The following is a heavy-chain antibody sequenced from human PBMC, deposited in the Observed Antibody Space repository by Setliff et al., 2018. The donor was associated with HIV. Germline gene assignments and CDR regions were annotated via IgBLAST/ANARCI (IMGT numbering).Heavy chain of an antibody. CDR1: GGSISSGGYY. CDR2: IYSSGIT. CDR3: ARDPYCPNTCYEDFTFDS. Sequence: SETLSLTCTVSGGSISSGGYYWSWIRQHPGKGLEWIGRIYSSGITNYNPSLKSRLTISLDTSKNQFSLQVTSVTAADTAVYYCARDPYCPNTCYEDFTFDSWGQGTLVTVSS. V-gene: IGHV4-61*02. D-gene: IGHD2-8*01. J-gene: IGHJ4*02.